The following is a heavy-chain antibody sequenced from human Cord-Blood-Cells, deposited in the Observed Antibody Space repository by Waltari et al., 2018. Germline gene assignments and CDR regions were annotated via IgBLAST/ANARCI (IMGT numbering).Heavy chain of an antibody. Sequence: QVQLQQWGAGLLKPSETLYLTCAVYGGSFSGYYWCWIRQPQGKGLAWIGEINHSGTTNYNPSLKSRVTISVDTSKNQFSLKLSSVTAADTAVYYCARGGYAYYYYYYYMDVWGKGTTVTVSS. CDR3: ARGGYAYYYYYYYMDV. CDR2: INHSGTT. V-gene: IGHV4-34*01. D-gene: IGHD5-12*01. CDR1: GGSFSGYY. J-gene: IGHJ6*03.